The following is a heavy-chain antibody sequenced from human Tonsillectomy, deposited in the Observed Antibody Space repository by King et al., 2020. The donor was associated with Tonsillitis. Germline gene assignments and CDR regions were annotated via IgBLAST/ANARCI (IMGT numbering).Heavy chain of an antibody. CDR3: ARESGGYGVYDWTNRYFDL. CDR2: TYYRSKWYN. J-gene: IGHJ2*01. CDR1: GDSVSSNSAA. V-gene: IGHV6-1*01. Sequence: VQLQQSGPGLVKPSQTLSLTCAISGDSVSSNSAAWNWIRQSPSRGLEWLGRTYYRSKWYNNYAVSLKSRITINPDTSKNQFSLQLNSVTPEDTAVYYCARESGGYGVYDWTNRYFDLWGRGTLVTVSS. D-gene: IGHD5/OR15-5a*01.